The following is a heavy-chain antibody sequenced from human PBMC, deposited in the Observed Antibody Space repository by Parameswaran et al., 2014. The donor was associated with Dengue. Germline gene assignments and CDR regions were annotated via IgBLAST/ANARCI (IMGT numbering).Heavy chain of an antibody. Sequence: WIRQPREGLEWIGYIYYSGSTNYNPSLKSRVTISVDTSKNQFSLKLSSVTAADTAVYHCARTPFVYYFDYWGQGTLVTVSS. CDR2: IYYSGST. J-gene: IGHJ4*02. D-gene: IGHD2-21*01. V-gene: IGHV4-59*01. CDR3: ARTPFVYYFDY.